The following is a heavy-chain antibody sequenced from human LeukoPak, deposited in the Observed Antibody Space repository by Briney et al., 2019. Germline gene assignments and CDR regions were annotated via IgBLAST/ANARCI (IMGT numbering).Heavy chain of an antibody. CDR2: IYYSGST. Sequence: PSQTLSLTCTVSGGSISSGDDYWSWIRQPPGKGLEWIGYIYYSGSTYYNPSLKSRVTISVDTSKNQFSLKLSSVTAADTAVYYCARAHMVTFGGVIVFNWFDPWGQGTLVTVSS. CDR1: GGSISSGDDY. V-gene: IGHV4-30-4*01. J-gene: IGHJ5*02. D-gene: IGHD3-16*02. CDR3: ARAHMVTFGGVIVFNWFDP.